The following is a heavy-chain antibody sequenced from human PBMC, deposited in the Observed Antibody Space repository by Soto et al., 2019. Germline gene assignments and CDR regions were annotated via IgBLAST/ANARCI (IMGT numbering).Heavy chain of an antibody. CDR1: GFTFSSYA. J-gene: IGHJ4*02. D-gene: IGHD2-15*01. V-gene: IGHV3-23*01. CDR3: AERYCGAGKCAGFDF. CDR2: LSNSGANT. Sequence: EVQLLESGGGLVEPGGSLRLSCAASGFTFSSYAMTWVRQAPGKGLEWVSGLSNSGANTYYADSVKSRFTISRDNSKNTLYLQMNSRRVEDTAGYYCAERYCGAGKCAGFDFWGQGTLVTVSS.